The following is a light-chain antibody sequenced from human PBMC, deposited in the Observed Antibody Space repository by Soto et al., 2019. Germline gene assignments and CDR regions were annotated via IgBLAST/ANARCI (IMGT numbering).Light chain of an antibody. CDR1: SSNIGSKP. V-gene: IGLV1-44*01. CDR3: AAWDDSLNGLV. Sequence: QSVLTQPPSASGTPGQRVTISCSGSSSNIGSKPVNWYQQLPGAAPKLLIHNTNQRPSGVPDRFSGSKSGTSASLAISGLQSDDEAHYYCAAWDDSLNGLVFGGWTKLTVL. J-gene: IGLJ2*01. CDR2: NTN.